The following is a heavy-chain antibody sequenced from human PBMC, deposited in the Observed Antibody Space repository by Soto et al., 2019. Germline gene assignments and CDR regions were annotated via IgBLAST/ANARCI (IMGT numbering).Heavy chain of an antibody. J-gene: IGHJ4*02. CDR2: ISYDGSNK. CDR1: GFTVSSYA. D-gene: IGHD3-3*01. CDR3: ARGIWSGYYSGHYFDY. V-gene: IGHV3-30-3*01. Sequence: GGSPRLSSAAFGFTVSSYAMAWVRQAPGKGLEWVAAISYDGSNKYYADSVKGRFTISRDNSKNTLYLQMNSLRAEDTAVYYCARGIWSGYYSGHYFDYWGQGTLVTVSS.